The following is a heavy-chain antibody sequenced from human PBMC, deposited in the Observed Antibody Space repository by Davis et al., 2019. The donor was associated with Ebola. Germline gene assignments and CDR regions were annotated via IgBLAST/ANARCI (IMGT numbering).Heavy chain of an antibody. D-gene: IGHD3-22*01. CDR1: GFTFSSYA. CDR2: ISYDGSNK. V-gene: IGHV3-30-3*01. J-gene: IGHJ4*02. Sequence: PGGSLRLSCAASGFTFSSYAMHWVRQAPGKGLEWVAVISYDGSNKYYADSVKGRFTISRDNPKNTLYLQMNSLRAEDTAVYYCARDQFKYYDTSGYFPLGYWGQGTLVTVPS. CDR3: ARDQFKYYDTSGYFPLGY.